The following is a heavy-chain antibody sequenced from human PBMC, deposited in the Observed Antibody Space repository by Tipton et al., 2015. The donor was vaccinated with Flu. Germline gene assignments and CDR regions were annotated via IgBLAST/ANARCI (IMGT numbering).Heavy chain of an antibody. CDR2: ISAYNANT. Sequence: QLVQSGAEVKKPGASVRVSCKASGYTFTSNGISWVRQAPGQGLEWMGWISAYNANTNYAQNFQGRVTMTTDTSTSTAYMELRSLRSDDTAVYYCAREEGIRVRGVPHYYYGMDVWGQGTTVTVSS. CDR1: GYTFTSNG. J-gene: IGHJ6*02. V-gene: IGHV1-18*01. D-gene: IGHD3-10*01. CDR3: AREEGIRVRGVPHYYYGMDV.